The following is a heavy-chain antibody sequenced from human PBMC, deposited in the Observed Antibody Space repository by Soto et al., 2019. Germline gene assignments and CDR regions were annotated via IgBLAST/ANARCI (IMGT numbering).Heavy chain of an antibody. CDR3: ARFPFERRSWTNPRYFDY. D-gene: IGHD6-13*01. Sequence: QVQLQQWGAGLLKPAETLSLTCAVYGGSFSGYYWTWIRQPPGKGLEWIGEINQSGFTNYNPSLETRVTMSVDTSSNQFSLRLSSVTAADTAVYYCARFPFERRSWTNPRYFDYWGQGTLVTVSS. V-gene: IGHV4-34*01. CDR1: GGSFSGYY. CDR2: INQSGFT. J-gene: IGHJ4*02.